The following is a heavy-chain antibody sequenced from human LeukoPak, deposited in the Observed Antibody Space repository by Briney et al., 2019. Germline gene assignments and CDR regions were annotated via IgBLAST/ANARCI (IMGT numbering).Heavy chain of an antibody. Sequence: SETLSLTCTVSGGSISSADYYWSWIRQPPGKGLEWIGYISYSGSTNYNPSLKSRVTISVDTSKNQFSLKLNSVTAADTAVYYCARGGQAAQSSSWYFYFDYWGQGTLVTVSS. D-gene: IGHD6-13*01. CDR2: ISYSGST. CDR3: ARGGQAAQSSSWYFYFDY. CDR1: GGSISSADYY. J-gene: IGHJ4*02. V-gene: IGHV4-61*08.